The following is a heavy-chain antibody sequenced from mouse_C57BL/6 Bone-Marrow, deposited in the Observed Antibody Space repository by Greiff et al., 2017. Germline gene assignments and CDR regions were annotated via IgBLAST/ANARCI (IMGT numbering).Heavy chain of an antibody. CDR3: TRDGDYYGNLYAMDY. D-gene: IGHD2-1*01. CDR1: GFTFSSYA. Sequence: EVHLVESGEGLVKPGGSLKLSCAASGFTFSSYAMSWVRQTPEKRLEWVAYISSGGDYIYYADTVKGRFTISRDNARNTLYLQMSSLKSEDTAMYYCTRDGDYYGNLYAMDYWGQGTSVTVSS. J-gene: IGHJ4*01. V-gene: IGHV5-9-1*02. CDR2: ISSGGDYI.